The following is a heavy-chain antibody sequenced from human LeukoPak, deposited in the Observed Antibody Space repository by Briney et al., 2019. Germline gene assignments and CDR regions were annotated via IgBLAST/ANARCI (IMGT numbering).Heavy chain of an antibody. CDR2: ISGRDGTT. CDR3: AKSGYGACTSTSCYDAFDI. CDR1: GFTFSTYA. D-gene: IGHD2-2*01. J-gene: IGHJ3*02. Sequence: AGGSLRPSCAASGFTFSTYAMTWVRQAPGKGLEWVSTISGRDGTTYYADSVEGRFTISRDNSKNTLYLQMNSLRAEDTAVYYCAKSGYGACTSTSCYDAFDIWGQGTMVTVSS. V-gene: IGHV3-23*01.